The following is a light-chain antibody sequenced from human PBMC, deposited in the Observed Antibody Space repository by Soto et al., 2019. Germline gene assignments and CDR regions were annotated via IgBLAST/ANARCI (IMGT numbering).Light chain of an antibody. CDR2: ATS. CDR1: QTISSP. Sequence: EIHVTQSTSSLSASVGDRVTITCRASQTISSPLSWYQQKPGKVPELLIYATSRLQSGVPSRFSGSRSGTDFTLTISSVQPEGFATYYWQQKFGTHAFGQVRRLAIK. V-gene: IGKV1-39*01. J-gene: IGKJ5*01. CDR3: QQKFGTHA.